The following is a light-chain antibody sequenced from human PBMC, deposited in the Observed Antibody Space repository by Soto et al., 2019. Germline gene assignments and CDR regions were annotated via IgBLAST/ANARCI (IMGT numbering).Light chain of an antibody. CDR1: QSMGNL. Sequence: DIQMTQSPSTLSASVGDRVIITCRASQSMGNLLAWYQQKPGKAPNLLIYKASTLESGVPSRFSGSGSGTEFTLTISSLQPDDFATYYCLHYNSYSPFGGGTKVEIK. CDR3: LHYNSYSP. CDR2: KAS. J-gene: IGKJ4*02. V-gene: IGKV1-5*03.